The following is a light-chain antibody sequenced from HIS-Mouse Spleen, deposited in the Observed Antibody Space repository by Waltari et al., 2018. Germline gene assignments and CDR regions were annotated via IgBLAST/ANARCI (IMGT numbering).Light chain of an antibody. CDR3: SSYTSSSTLWV. V-gene: IGLV2-14*03. CDR2: YVS. J-gene: IGLJ3*02. CDR1: SSDVGGYNY. Sequence: QSALTQPASVSGSPGQSITISCTGTSSDVGGYNYVSWYQQHPGKSPQLLIYYVSNRPSGVSNRFSGSKSGNTASLTISGLQAEDEADYYCSSYTSSSTLWVFGGGTKLTVL.